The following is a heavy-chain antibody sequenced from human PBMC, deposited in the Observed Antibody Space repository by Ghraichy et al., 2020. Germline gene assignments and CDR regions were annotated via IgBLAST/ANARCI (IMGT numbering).Heavy chain of an antibody. CDR3: ARCAGTPTPRSPHVPCYYFEY. D-gene: IGHD1-26*01. CDR1: GFTFSSFW. CDR2: INSDGSST. J-gene: IGHJ4*02. V-gene: IGHV3-74*01. Sequence: GGSLRLSCAASGFTFSSFWMHWVRHAPGKGLVWVSHINSDGSSTNYADSVKGRFTISRDNAKNTLYLQMNSLRAEDTAVYYCARCAGTPTPRSPHVPCYYFEYWGQGTLVTVSS.